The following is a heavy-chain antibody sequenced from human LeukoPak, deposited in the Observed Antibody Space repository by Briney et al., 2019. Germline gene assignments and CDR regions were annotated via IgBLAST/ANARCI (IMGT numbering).Heavy chain of an antibody. CDR3: ARDGGYCSSTSCSHFDY. Sequence: LPGGSLRLSCAASGFTFSSYSMNWVRQAPGKGLEWVSYISSSSNTIYYADSVKGRFTISRDNAKIALYLQMNSLRAEDTAVYYCARDGGYCSSTSCSHFDYWGQGTLVTVSS. CDR2: ISSSSNTI. CDR1: GFTFSSYS. D-gene: IGHD2-2*01. V-gene: IGHV3-48*01. J-gene: IGHJ4*02.